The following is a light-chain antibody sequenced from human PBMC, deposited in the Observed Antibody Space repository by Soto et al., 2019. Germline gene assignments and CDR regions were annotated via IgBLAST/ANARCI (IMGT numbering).Light chain of an antibody. J-gene: IGKJ2*01. CDR2: LGS. CDR3: MQALSHT. Sequence: DIVMTQSPVSLPVTPGESASISCRSSQSLLHSNGRNYLDWFLQKPGQSPQLLIYLGSNRASGVPDRFSGSGSGTDFTLKISRVEAEDVGIYYCMQALSHTFGQGTKLEIK. V-gene: IGKV2-28*01. CDR1: QSLLHSNGRNY.